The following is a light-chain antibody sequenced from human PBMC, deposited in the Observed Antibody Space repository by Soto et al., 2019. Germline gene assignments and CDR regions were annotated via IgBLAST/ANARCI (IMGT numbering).Light chain of an antibody. V-gene: IGKV1-9*01. J-gene: IGKJ5*01. CDR1: QDIKSY. Sequence: DIQLTQSPSFLSASVGDRVTIACRASQDIKSYLAWYQQKPGKAPKLLIYPASTLQGGVPSRFSGSGSGTEFTLTISSLQPEDFATYHCQQVNVYPITFGQGTRLEI. CDR3: QQVNVYPIT. CDR2: PAS.